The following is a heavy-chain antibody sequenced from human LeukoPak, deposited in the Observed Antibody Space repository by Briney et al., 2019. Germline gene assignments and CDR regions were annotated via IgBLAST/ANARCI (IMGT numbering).Heavy chain of an antibody. CDR1: GVSISDSNYHWYY. CDR3: ARQYVPIRSKNNWFGP. CDR2: ISYDGTT. D-gene: IGHD3-10*02. Sequence: SETLSLTCSVSGVSISDSNYHWYYWGWIRQPPGKGLEWIGSISYDGTTHYSPPLQSRVSISVDTSKNQFSLKLNSLTAADTAIYYCARQYVPIRSKNNWFGPWGQGTLVSVSS. V-gene: IGHV4-39*01. J-gene: IGHJ5*02.